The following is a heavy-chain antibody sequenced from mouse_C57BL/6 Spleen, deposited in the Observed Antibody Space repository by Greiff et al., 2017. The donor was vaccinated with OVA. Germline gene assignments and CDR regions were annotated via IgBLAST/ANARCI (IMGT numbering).Heavy chain of an antibody. CDR1: GYTFTSYW. CDR2: INPSNGGT. J-gene: IGHJ2*01. V-gene: IGHV1-53*01. CDR3: ARAREMIPYFDY. D-gene: IGHD2-3*01. Sequence: QVQLQQPGTELVKPGASVKLSCKASGYTFTSYWMHWVKQRPGQGLEWIGNINPSNGGTNYNEKFKSKAKLTIDKSSSTAYMQLSSLTSEDSAVYYCARAREMIPYFDYWGQGTTLTVSS.